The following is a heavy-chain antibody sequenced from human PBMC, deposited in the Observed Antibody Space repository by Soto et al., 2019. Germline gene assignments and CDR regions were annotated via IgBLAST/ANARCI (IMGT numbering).Heavy chain of an antibody. CDR1: GGTFSSYA. V-gene: IGHV1-69*01. Sequence: QVQLVQSGAEVKKPGSSVKVSCKASGGTFSSYAISWVRQAPGQGLEWMGGIISIFGTANYAQKFQGRVTITAEESTSTAYMELSSLRSEDTAVYYCAREGASGSQIGYWGQGTLVTVSS. D-gene: IGHD3-22*01. CDR2: IISIFGTA. J-gene: IGHJ4*02. CDR3: AREGASGSQIGY.